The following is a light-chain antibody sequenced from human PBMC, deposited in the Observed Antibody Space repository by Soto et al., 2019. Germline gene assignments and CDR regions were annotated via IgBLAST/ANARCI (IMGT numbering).Light chain of an antibody. J-gene: IGLJ2*01. CDR1: SSDVGGYNY. V-gene: IGLV2-8*01. CDR3: GTWESYLSVAV. CDR2: EVS. Sequence: QSVLTQPPSASGSPGQSVTISCTGTSSDVGGYNYVSWYQQHPGKAPKLMIYEVSKRPSGVPDRFSGSKSGNTASLTVSGLQAEDEADYYCGTWESYLSVAVFGGGTKLTVL.